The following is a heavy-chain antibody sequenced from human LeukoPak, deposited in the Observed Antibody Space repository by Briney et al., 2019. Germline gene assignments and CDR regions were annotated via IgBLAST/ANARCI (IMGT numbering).Heavy chain of an antibody. Sequence: GGSLRLSCAASGFTFDDYAMHWVRQAPGKGLEWVSGISWNSGSIGYADSVKGRFTISRDNAKNSLYLQMNSLRAEDTAVYYCARDSPMVRGGNYYGMDVWGQGTTVTVSS. V-gene: IGHV3-9*01. CDR3: ARDSPMVRGGNYYGMDV. D-gene: IGHD3-10*01. J-gene: IGHJ6*02. CDR1: GFTFDDYA. CDR2: ISWNSGSI.